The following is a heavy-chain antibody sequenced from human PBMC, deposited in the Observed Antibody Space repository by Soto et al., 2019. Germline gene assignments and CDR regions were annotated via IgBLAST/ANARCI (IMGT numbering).Heavy chain of an antibody. CDR3: TTGAVDTAMVTFYYYYYYGMDV. V-gene: IGHV3-15*07. D-gene: IGHD5-18*01. CDR1: GFTFSNAW. J-gene: IGHJ6*02. CDR2: IKSKTDGGTT. Sequence: GGSLRLSCAASGFTFSNAWMNWVRQAPGKGLEWVGRIKSKTDGGTTDYAAPVKGRFTISRDDSKNTLYLQMNSLKTEDTAVYYCTTGAVDTAMVTFYYYYYYGMDVWGQGTTVTVSS.